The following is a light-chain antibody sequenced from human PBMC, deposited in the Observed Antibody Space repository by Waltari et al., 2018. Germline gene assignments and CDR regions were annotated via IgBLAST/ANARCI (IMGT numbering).Light chain of an antibody. V-gene: IGLV1-44*01. CDR1: TAXIGSNT. Sequence: QSVLIXPPSASXXPGQRVTISXSGGTAXIGSNTVXWYQQIPGGAPKLLIYTDTQRPSGVPXXXSGSKSGTXXSLAISGLQSEDEADYXXSAWHXSXXCWVFGGGXXLTVL. CDR3: SAWHXSXXCWV. J-gene: IGLJ3*02. CDR2: TDT.